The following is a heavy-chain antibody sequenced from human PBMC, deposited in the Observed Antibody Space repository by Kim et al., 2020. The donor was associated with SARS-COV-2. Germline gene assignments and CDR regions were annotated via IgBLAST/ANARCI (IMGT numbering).Heavy chain of an antibody. CDR3: ARHNRGWMEGDY. V-gene: IGHV3-7*03. Sequence: GGSLRLSCAASGFTFSNYWMTWVRQAPGKGLEWVANIKQDGSEKNYVDSVKGRFTISRDNAKNSLYLQINSLRAEDTVLYYCARHNRGWMEGDYWGQGTLVTVSS. J-gene: IGHJ4*02. CDR1: GFTFSNYW. CDR2: IKQDGSEK. D-gene: IGHD6-19*01.